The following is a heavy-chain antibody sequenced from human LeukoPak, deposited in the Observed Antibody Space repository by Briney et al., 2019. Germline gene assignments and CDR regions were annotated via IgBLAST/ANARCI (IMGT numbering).Heavy chain of an antibody. V-gene: IGHV4-59*01. Sequence: SETLSLTCTVSGGSISSYYWSWIRQPPGKRLEGIGHIYYSGSTNYNPSLKSRATISVDTSKNQFSLKLCFVAAADTAVYYCASRSSIWSGYQDTLYYFDSWGQGTLVTVSS. CDR3: ASRSSIWSGYQDTLYYFDS. CDR1: GGSISSYY. D-gene: IGHD3-3*01. CDR2: IYYSGST. J-gene: IGHJ4*02.